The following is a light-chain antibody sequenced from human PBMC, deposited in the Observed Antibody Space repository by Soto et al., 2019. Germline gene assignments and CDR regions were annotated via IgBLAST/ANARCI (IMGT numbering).Light chain of an antibody. J-gene: IGKJ4*01. CDR2: AAS. CDR3: QQSYGTPLT. Sequence: DIEMTQSPSSLSASVGDRVTITCRASQSISNYLNWYQHKPGKVPKLLIYAASSLQSGVPTRFSGSGSGTDFTLTINSLQPEDFATYYCQQSYGTPLTFGGGTKIEI. CDR1: QSISNY. V-gene: IGKV1-39*01.